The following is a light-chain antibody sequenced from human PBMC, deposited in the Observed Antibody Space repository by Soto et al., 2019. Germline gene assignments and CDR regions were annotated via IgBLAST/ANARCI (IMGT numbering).Light chain of an antibody. Sequence: DIVMTQSPATLSVSPGERATLSCRASQSVSSNLAWYQQVPGQAPRLLIYGASTRATGIPARFSGSGSGTEFTLTISSLHSEAFAVYYCQHYNNWPPWTFGQGTKVEIK. V-gene: IGKV3-15*01. CDR3: QHYNNWPPWT. CDR1: QSVSSN. J-gene: IGKJ1*01. CDR2: GAS.